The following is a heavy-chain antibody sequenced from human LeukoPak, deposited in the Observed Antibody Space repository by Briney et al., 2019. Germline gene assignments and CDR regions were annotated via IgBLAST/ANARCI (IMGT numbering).Heavy chain of an antibody. Sequence: PGGSLRLSCAASGFIFSSYAMSWVRQAPGKGLEWVSTISTGGGTTYYADSVKDRFTISRDNSENTLYLQMNSLRAEDTAMYYCAKDATGYSSGGGYFDYWGQGALVTVSS. D-gene: IGHD6-19*01. V-gene: IGHV3-23*01. CDR2: ISTGGGTT. J-gene: IGHJ4*02. CDR1: GFIFSSYA. CDR3: AKDATGYSSGGGYFDY.